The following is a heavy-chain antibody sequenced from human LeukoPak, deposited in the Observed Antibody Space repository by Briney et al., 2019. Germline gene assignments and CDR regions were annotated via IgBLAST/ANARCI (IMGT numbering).Heavy chain of an antibody. CDR3: ARVGASFDWSFDY. CDR2: IYTSGST. V-gene: IGHV4-4*07. CDR1: GGSINNYY. D-gene: IGHD3-9*01. Sequence: SETLSLTCTVSGGSINNYYWSWIRQPAGKGLEWIGRIYTSGSTNYNPSLKSRVTISVDTSKNQFSLKLSSVTAADTAVYYCARVGASFDWSFDYWGQGTLVTVSS. J-gene: IGHJ4*02.